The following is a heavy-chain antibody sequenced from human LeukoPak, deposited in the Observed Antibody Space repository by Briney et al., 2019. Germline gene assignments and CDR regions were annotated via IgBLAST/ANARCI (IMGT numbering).Heavy chain of an antibody. CDR1: GFTFRSYG. Sequence: SGNSLRLSCAASGFTFRSYGMHWVRQAPGKGLEWVAVIPYDGSNKYYADSVKGRFTISRDNSKNTLYLQMNSLRAEDTAVYYCARGLYDSSGYFDYWGQGTLVTVSS. CDR2: IPYDGSNK. J-gene: IGHJ4*02. V-gene: IGHV3-30*03. CDR3: ARGLYDSSGYFDY. D-gene: IGHD3-22*01.